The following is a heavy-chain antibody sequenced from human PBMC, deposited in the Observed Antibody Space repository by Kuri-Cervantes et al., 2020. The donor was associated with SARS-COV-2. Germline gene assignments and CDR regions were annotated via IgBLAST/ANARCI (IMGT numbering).Heavy chain of an antibody. Sequence: SGLTLVKPTQTLTLTCTFSGLPLSTSGVGVGWIRQPPGKALEWLALIYWDDDKRYSPSLQSRLTITKDTSKNQVVLTMTNMDPVDTAIYYCAHSDPGCTNGVCYYYYGMDVWGQGTTVTVSS. CDR3: AHSDPGCTNGVCYYYYGMDV. CDR1: GLPLSTSGVG. J-gene: IGHJ6*02. V-gene: IGHV2-5*02. D-gene: IGHD2-8*01. CDR2: IYWDDDK.